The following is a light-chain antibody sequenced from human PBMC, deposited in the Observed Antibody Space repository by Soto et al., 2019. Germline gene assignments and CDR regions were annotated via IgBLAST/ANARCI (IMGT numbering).Light chain of an antibody. CDR3: SSYTSSSTVYV. V-gene: IGLV2-14*01. J-gene: IGLJ1*01. CDR2: EVS. CDR1: SSDVGGYNY. Sequence: QSVLTQPASVSGSPGQSITISCTGTSSDVGGYNYVSWYQQHPGKAPKLMIYEVSNRPSGVSNRFSGSKSGSTASLTISGLQAEDEADYYCSSYTSSSTVYVFGTGTKVTVL.